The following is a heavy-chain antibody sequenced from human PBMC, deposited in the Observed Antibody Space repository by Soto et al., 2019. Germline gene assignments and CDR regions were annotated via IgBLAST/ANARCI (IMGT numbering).Heavy chain of an antibody. J-gene: IGHJ4*02. CDR2: IRSGGST. CDR1: GDSLSSDDYY. CDR3: ARHLSQFRFLETFFFGY. D-gene: IGHD3-3*01. V-gene: IGHV4-39*01. Sequence: SETLSLTCIFSGDSLSSDDYYWAWIRQPPGKGLEWIGSIRSGGSTYLNPSLRGRVTISEDMSKNQFSLTLNSAAAADTAVYYCARHLSQFRFLETFFFGYWGQGARVTVSS.